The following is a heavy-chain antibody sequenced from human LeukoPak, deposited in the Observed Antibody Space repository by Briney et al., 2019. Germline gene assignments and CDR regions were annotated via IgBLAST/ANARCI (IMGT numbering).Heavy chain of an antibody. CDR3: ARGVEPLAANTLAY. Sequence: PGGSLRLSCAASGFTVITNDMTWVRQAPGKGLEWVSVLYSDGNTKYADSVQGRSTISRDNSKNTLYLEMNSLSPDDTAVYYCARGVEPLAANTLAYWGQGTLATVSS. J-gene: IGHJ4*02. CDR1: GFTVITND. D-gene: IGHD1-14*01. CDR2: LYSDGNT. V-gene: IGHV3-53*01.